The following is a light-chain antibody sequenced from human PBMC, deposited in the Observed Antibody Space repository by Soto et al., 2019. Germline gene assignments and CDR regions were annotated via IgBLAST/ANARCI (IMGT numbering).Light chain of an antibody. J-gene: IGKJ1*01. V-gene: IGKV1-5*03. CDR1: ESVSGW. CDR3: QQHHSLWT. Sequence: DIQMTQSPSTLSAFVGDRLTITCRASESVSGWLAWYQQKPGKAPKPLIYKVSTLESGVPSRFSGSGSETEFTLTIDSLQPDDFATYYCQQHHSLWTFGQGTKVDIK. CDR2: KVS.